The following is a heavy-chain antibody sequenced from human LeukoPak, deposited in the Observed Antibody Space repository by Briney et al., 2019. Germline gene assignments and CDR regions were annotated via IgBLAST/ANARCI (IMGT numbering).Heavy chain of an antibody. D-gene: IGHD2-21*02. J-gene: IGHJ4*02. V-gene: IGHV3-23*01. Sequence: GGSLRLSCAASGFTFSSYAMSWVRQAPGKGLEWVSGISGSGGSTYYADSVKGRFTISRDSSKNTLYLQMNSLRAEDTAVYYCAKDLAYCGGDCYPYYFDYWGQGTLVTVSS. CDR3: AKDLAYCGGDCYPYYFDY. CDR1: GFTFSSYA. CDR2: ISGSGGST.